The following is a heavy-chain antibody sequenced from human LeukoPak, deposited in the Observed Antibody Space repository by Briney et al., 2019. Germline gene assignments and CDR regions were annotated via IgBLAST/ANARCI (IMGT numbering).Heavy chain of an antibody. CDR3: ARDDCAITVCHLFLDS. J-gene: IGHJ4*02. V-gene: IGHV4-34*01. Sequence: SETLSLTCAVYGGSFSGYYWTWIRQPPGKGLEWIGGINDSGDTNYNPSLKSRVTISVDTSKNQFSLELTSVTAADTAVYYCARDDCAITVCHLFLDSWGQGTLVTVSS. CDR2: INDSGDT. CDR1: GGSFSGYY. D-gene: IGHD2-21*01.